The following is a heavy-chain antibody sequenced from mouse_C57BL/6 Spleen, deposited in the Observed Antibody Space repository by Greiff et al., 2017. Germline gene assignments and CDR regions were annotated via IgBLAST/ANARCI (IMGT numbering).Heavy chain of an antibody. CDR1: GYTFTDYE. J-gene: IGHJ1*03. V-gene: IGHV1-15*01. Sequence: VKLVESGAELVRPGASVTLSCKASGYTFTDYEMHWVKQTPVHGLEWIGAIDPETGGTAYNQKFKGKAILTADKSSSTAYMELRSLTSEDSAVYYCTRWATVVATEYFDVWGTGTTVTVSS. CDR2: IDPETGGT. D-gene: IGHD1-1*01. CDR3: TRWATVVATEYFDV.